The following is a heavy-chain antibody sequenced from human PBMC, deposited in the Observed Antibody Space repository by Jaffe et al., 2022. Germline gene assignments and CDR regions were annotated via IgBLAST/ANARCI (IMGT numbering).Heavy chain of an antibody. Sequence: QVQLQESGPGLVKPSQTLSLTCTVSGGSISSGSYYWSWIRQPAGKGLEWIGRIYTSGSTNYNPSLKSRVTISVDTSKNQFSLKLSSVTAADTAVYYCARGLLYGYYYMDVWGKGTTVTVSS. V-gene: IGHV4-61*02. D-gene: IGHD3-10*01. CDR1: GGSISSGSYY. CDR2: IYTSGST. J-gene: IGHJ6*03. CDR3: ARGLLYGYYYMDV.